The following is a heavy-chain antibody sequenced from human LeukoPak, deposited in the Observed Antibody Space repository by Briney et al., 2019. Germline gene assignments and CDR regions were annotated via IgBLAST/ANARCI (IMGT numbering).Heavy chain of an antibody. CDR1: GFTFSSYA. V-gene: IGHV3-23*01. D-gene: IGHD5-12*01. J-gene: IGHJ6*02. CDR2: FSGSGGST. Sequence: PGGSLRLSCAASGFTFSSYAMSWVRQAPGKGLEWVSPFSGSGGSTYYADSVKARFTISRDNSKNTLYLQMNNLRAEDTAVYYCAKHTGDDYYYALDVWGQGTTVTVSS. CDR3: AKHTGDDYYYALDV.